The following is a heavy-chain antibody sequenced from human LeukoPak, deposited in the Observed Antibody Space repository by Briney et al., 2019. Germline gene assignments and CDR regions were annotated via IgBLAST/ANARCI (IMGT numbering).Heavy chain of an antibody. Sequence: SETLSLTCTVSGGSTSSGGYYWSWIRQPPGKGLEWIGYIYHSGSTYYNPSLKSRVTISVDRSKNQFSLKLSSVTAADTAVYYCAIHNDYGDYPPFDYWGQGTLVTVSS. J-gene: IGHJ4*02. CDR1: GGSTSSGGYY. V-gene: IGHV4-30-2*01. CDR3: AIHNDYGDYPPFDY. CDR2: IYHSGST. D-gene: IGHD4-17*01.